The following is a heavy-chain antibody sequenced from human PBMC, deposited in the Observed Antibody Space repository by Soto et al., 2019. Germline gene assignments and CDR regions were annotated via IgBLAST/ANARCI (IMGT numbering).Heavy chain of an antibody. Sequence: QVQLVESGGGVVQPGRSLRLSCAASGFTFSSYGMHWVRQAPGKGLEWVAVISYDGSNKYYADSVKGRFTISRDNSKNTLYLEMNSLGAEDTAWYYCPKVRQQLVHPHYYYGMDVWGQGTTVTVSS. CDR1: GFTFSSYG. J-gene: IGHJ6*02. CDR2: ISYDGSNK. CDR3: PKVRQQLVHPHYYYGMDV. D-gene: IGHD6-13*01. V-gene: IGHV3-30*18.